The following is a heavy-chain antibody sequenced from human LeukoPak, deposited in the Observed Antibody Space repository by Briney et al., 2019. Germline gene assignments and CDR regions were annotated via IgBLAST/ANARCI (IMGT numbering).Heavy chain of an antibody. Sequence: GGSLTLSCAASGFTFDDYAMHWVRLPPGKGMGWESGISWNSDSIGYADSVKGRLTTSTVNTTNSLYKQMTSLRTADTAFSYCAINGGRESGYGNFAYWGQGTLVTVSS. CDR2: ISWNSDSI. V-gene: IGHV3-9*01. D-gene: IGHD5-12*01. J-gene: IGHJ4*02. CDR1: GFTFDDYA. CDR3: AINGGRESGYGNFAY.